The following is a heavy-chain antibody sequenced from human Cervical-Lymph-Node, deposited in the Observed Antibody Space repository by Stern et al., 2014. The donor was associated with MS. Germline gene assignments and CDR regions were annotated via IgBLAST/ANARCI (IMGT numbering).Heavy chain of an antibody. CDR3: ARNRVWGGTDY. D-gene: IGHD3-16*01. CDR1: GYTFTSYA. Sequence: QVQLVQSGAEVKKPGASVKVSCKASGYTFTSYAMHWVRQAPGQRLEWMGWINACNGNTKYSQKFQGRVTIARDTSASTAYMELSSLRSEDTAVYYCARNRVWGGTDYWGQGTLVTVSS. J-gene: IGHJ4*02. CDR2: INACNGNT. V-gene: IGHV1-3*01.